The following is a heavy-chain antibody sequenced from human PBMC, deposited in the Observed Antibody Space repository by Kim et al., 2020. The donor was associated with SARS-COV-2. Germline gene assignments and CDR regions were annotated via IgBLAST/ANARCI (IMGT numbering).Heavy chain of an antibody. CDR2: IYTSGST. V-gene: IGHV4-61*02. Sequence: SETRSLTCTVSGGSISSGSYYWSWIRQPAGKGLEWIGRIYTSGSTNYNPSLKSRVTISVDTSKNQFSLKLSSVTAADTAVYYCAREGMATFDGDFDWPPAGRNRAFDIWGQGTMVTVSS. J-gene: IGHJ3*02. CDR1: GGSISSGSYY. CDR3: AREGMATFDGDFDWPPAGRNRAFDI. D-gene: IGHD3-9*01.